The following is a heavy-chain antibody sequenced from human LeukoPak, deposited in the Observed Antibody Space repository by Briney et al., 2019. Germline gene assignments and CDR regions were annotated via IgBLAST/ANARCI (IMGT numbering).Heavy chain of an antibody. CDR3: ARTPGRGTNFDY. V-gene: IGHV1-2*02. D-gene: IGHD3-16*01. CDR2: INPNSGGT. CDR1: GYTFTGYY. J-gene: IGHJ4*02. Sequence: ASVKVSCKASGYTFTGYYMHWVRRAPGQGLEWMGWINPNSGGTNYAQKFQGRVTMTRDTSISTAYMELSRLRSDDTAVYYCARTPGRGTNFDYWGQGTLVTVSS.